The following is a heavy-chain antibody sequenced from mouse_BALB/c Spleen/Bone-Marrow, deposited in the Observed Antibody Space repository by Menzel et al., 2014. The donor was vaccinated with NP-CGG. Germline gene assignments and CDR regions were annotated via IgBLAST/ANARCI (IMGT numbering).Heavy chain of an antibody. Sequence: EVMLVESGGGLAQPGGSLRLSCATSGFTFTDYYMSWVRQPPGKALEWLGFSRNKANGYTTEYSASVKGRFTISRDNSQSILYLQINTLRAEDSATYYCARDINYDIYWYFDVWGAGTTVTVSS. V-gene: IGHV7-3*02. CDR3: ARDINYDIYWYFDV. D-gene: IGHD2-4*01. CDR2: SRNKANGYTT. CDR1: GFTFTDYY. J-gene: IGHJ1*01.